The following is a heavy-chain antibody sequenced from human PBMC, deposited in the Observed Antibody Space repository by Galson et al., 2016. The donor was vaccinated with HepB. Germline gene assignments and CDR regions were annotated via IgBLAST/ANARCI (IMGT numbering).Heavy chain of an antibody. Sequence: LRLPCAASGLTFSKFAISWVRQAQVKGLEWVSTITGSGGSTSYADSAQGRFTIYTDNSNNTLYLQMDSLRADDTAVYYCSTNPGYSDGWSASFPASYYDMGGWGKGTTVTVSS. D-gene: IGHD3-3*01. CDR1: GLTFSKFA. V-gene: IGHV3-23*01. CDR3: STNPGYSDGWSASFPASYYDMGG. CDR2: ITGSGGST. J-gene: IGHJ6*03.